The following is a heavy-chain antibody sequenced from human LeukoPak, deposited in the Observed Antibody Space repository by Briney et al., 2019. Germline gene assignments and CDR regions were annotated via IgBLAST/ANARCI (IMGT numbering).Heavy chain of an antibody. D-gene: IGHD2-8*01. CDR3: ARAGHCTNGICYTADFDY. J-gene: IGHJ4*02. CDR2: ITDSGGNT. V-gene: IGHV3-23*01. Sequence: GGSLRLSCTASGFTFSTYAMSWVRQAPGKGLEWVSAITDSGGNTYYAAPVKGRFTISRDNSKNTLYLQMNSLRVEDTAVYYCARAGHCTNGICYTADFDYWGQGTLVTVSS. CDR1: GFTFSTYA.